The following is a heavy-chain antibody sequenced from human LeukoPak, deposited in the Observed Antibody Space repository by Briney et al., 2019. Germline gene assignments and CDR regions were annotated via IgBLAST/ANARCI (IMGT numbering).Heavy chain of an antibody. CDR3: ARATRIAAAGTYPIDY. V-gene: IGHV1-18*01. CDR1: GYAFTSYG. D-gene: IGHD6-13*01. Sequence: ASVKVSCKASGYAFTSYGISWVRQAPGQGLEWMGWISGYNGNANYAQKLQGRVTMTTDTSTSTAYMELRSLRSDDTAVYYCARATRIAAAGTYPIDYWGQGTLVTVSS. J-gene: IGHJ4*02. CDR2: ISGYNGNA.